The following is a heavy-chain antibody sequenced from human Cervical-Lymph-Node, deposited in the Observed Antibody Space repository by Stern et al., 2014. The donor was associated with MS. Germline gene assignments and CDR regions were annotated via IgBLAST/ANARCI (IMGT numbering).Heavy chain of an antibody. CDR2: INPNNGGR. J-gene: IGHJ6*02. V-gene: IGHV1-2*04. Sequence: QVQLVESGAEVKNPGASVKVSCKASGYTFTDYYMQWMRQAPGQGLEWMGWINPNNGGRKSAQKFQGWVTMTRDPSTSTAYMELSRQRSDDTAIYYCARASTTANNYYDGVDVGGQGTTVTVTS. CDR3: ARASTTANNYYDGVDV. D-gene: IGHD1-1*01. CDR1: GYTFTDYY.